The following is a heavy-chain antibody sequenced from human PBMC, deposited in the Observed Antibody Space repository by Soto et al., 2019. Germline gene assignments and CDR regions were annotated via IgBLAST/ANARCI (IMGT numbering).Heavy chain of an antibody. V-gene: IGHV4-61*01. CDR2: IYYSGST. J-gene: IGHJ4*02. Sequence: SETLSLTCTVSGGSVSSGSYYWSWIRQPPGKGLEWIGYIYYSGSTNYNPSLKSRVTISVDTSKNQFSLKLSSVTAADTTVYYCARDLSRAGVDYWGQGTLVTVSS. CDR3: ARDLSRAGVDY. CDR1: GGSVSSGSYY. D-gene: IGHD2-2*01.